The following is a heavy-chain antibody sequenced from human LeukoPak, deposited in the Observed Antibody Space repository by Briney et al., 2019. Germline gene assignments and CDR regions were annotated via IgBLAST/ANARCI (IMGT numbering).Heavy chain of an antibody. Sequence: GGTLRLSCAASGFTFSSYGMSWVRQAPGKGLEWVAVISYDGSNKYYADSVRGRFTISRDISKNTLYLQMNSLRAEDTAVYYCAREEGPMDVWGKGTTVTISS. CDR1: GFTFSSYG. V-gene: IGHV3-30*03. J-gene: IGHJ6*03. CDR3: AREEGPMDV. CDR2: ISYDGSNK.